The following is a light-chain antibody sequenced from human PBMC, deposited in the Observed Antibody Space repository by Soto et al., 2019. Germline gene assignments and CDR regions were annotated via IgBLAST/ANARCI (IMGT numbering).Light chain of an antibody. CDR3: QQYNTYSRT. CDR2: DAS. V-gene: IGKV1-5*01. CDR1: QSFSSW. J-gene: IGKJ1*01. Sequence: DIQMTQSPSTLSASVGDRVTITCRASQSFSSWLAWYQRKPGKAPELLIYDASSLKSGVPSRFSGSGSGTEFTLTISSLQPDDFATYYCQQYNTYSRTFGQGTKVDIK.